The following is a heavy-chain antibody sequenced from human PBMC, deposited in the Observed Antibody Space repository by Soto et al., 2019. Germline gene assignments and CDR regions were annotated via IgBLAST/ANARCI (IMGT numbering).Heavy chain of an antibody. V-gene: IGHV3-30*18. CDR2: ISYDGSNK. D-gene: IGHD1-26*01. CDR1: GFTFSSYG. J-gene: IGHJ3*02. CDR3: AKDRNLQWELLLYNAFDI. Sequence: QVQLVESGGGVVQPGRSLRLSCAASGFTFSSYGMHWVRQAPGKGLEWVAVISYDGSNKYYADSVKGRFTISRDNSKNTLYLQMNSLRAEETAVYYCAKDRNLQWELLLYNAFDIWGQGTMVTVSS.